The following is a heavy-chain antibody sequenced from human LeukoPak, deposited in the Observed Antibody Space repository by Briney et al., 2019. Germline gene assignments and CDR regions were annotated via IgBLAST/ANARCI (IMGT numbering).Heavy chain of an antibody. CDR2: ISGSGGGT. J-gene: IGHJ4*02. CDR1: GITLSNYG. V-gene: IGHV3-23*01. Sequence: PGGSLRLSCEVSGITLSNYGMSWDRQAPGKGLEWVAGISGSGGGTNYADSVKGRFTISRDNSKNTLYLQMNSLRAEDTAVYFCAKRGVVIRVILVGFHKEAYYFDSWGQGALVTVSS. D-gene: IGHD3-22*01. CDR3: AKRGVVIRVILVGFHKEAYYFDS.